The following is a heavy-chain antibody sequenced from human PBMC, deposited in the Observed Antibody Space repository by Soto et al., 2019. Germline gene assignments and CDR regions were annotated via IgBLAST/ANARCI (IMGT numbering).Heavy chain of an antibody. CDR3: ARVGHLTRYPPTDFYYMDV. CDR2: IYYSGST. D-gene: IGHD1-26*01. V-gene: IGHV4-59*01. Sequence: SETLSLTCTVSGGSISSYYWSWIRQPPGKGLEWIGYIYYSGSTNYNPSLKSRGTISVDMSKNQFSLKLSSVTAADTAVYYGARVGHLTRYPPTDFYYMDVWGKGTTVTVSS. CDR1: GGSISSYY. J-gene: IGHJ6*03.